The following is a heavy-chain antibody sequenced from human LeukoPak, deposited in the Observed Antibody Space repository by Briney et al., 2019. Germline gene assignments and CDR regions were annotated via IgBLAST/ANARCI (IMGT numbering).Heavy chain of an antibody. Sequence: ASVKVSCKASGYTFTSYDINWVRQATGQGLEWMGWMNPNSGNTGYAQKFQGRVTMTRNTSISTAYMELSSLRSEDTAVYYCATLGEAASTFDYWGQGTLVTVSS. CDR1: GYTFTSYD. J-gene: IGHJ4*02. V-gene: IGHV1-8*01. CDR3: ATLGEAASTFDY. CDR2: MNPNSGNT. D-gene: IGHD3-10*01.